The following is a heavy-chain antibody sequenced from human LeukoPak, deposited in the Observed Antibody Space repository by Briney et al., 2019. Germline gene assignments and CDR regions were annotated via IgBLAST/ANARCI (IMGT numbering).Heavy chain of an antibody. D-gene: IGHD1-26*01. CDR1: GFTFTSYS. CDR2: ISGGGGST. Sequence: GGSLRLSCAASGFTFTSYSMNWVRQAPGKGLEWVSTISGGGGSTYYADSVKGRFTISRDNSKNTLYLQVNSLRAEDTAVYYCAKGGKWDVTPFDYWGQGSLATVSS. CDR3: AKGGKWDVTPFDY. V-gene: IGHV3-23*01. J-gene: IGHJ4*02.